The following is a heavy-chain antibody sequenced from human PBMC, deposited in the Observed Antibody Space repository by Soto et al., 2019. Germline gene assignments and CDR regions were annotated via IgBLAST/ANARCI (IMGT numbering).Heavy chain of an antibody. CDR1: GYSISFGYY. CDR3: AGGPKFLWNYFDH. J-gene: IGHJ4*02. D-gene: IGHD3-10*01. Sequence: SETLSLTCTVSGYSISFGYYWGWIRQPPGKGLEWIGSIYQSGSVYYSPSLKSRVTISVDTSKNQFSLKVNSVTAADTAVYYCAGGPKFLWNYFDHWGQGSLVT. CDR2: IYQSGSV. V-gene: IGHV4-38-2*02.